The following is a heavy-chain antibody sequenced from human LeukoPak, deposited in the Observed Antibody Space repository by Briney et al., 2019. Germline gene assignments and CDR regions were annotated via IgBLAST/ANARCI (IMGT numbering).Heavy chain of an antibody. CDR1: GGSFSGYY. V-gene: IGHV4-34*01. CDR2: INHSGST. Sequence: PSETLSLTCAVYGGSFSGYYWSWIRQPPGKGLEWIGEINHSGSTNYNPSLKSRVTISVDTSKNQFSLKLSSVTAADTAVYYCARDPLPPYAFDIWGQGTMVTVSS. D-gene: IGHD1-14*01. CDR3: ARDPLPPYAFDI. J-gene: IGHJ3*02.